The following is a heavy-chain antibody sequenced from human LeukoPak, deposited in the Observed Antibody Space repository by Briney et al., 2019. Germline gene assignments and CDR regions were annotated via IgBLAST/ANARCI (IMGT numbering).Heavy chain of an antibody. CDR3: ARGLDIVVVPAAIYFDY. J-gene: IGHJ4*02. Sequence: GGSLRLSCAASGFTFDDYAMHWVRQAPGKGLEWVSGISWNSGSIGYADSVKGRFTISRDNAKNSLYLQMNSLRAEDTAVYYCARGLDIVVVPAAIYFDYWGQGTLVTVSS. D-gene: IGHD2-2*03. V-gene: IGHV3-9*01. CDR1: GFTFDDYA. CDR2: ISWNSGSI.